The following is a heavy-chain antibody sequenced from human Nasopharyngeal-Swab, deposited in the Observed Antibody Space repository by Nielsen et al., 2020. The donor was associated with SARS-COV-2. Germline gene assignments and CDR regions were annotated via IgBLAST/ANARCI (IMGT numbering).Heavy chain of an antibody. Sequence: WSRQPPGKGLEWVSVIYSGGSIYYADSVKGRFTISRDNAKNSLYLQMNSLRAEDTAVYYCARVPSTAVADNWGQGTLVTVSS. CDR3: ARVPSTAVADN. V-gene: IGHV3-53*01. D-gene: IGHD6-19*01. J-gene: IGHJ4*02. CDR2: IYSGGSI.